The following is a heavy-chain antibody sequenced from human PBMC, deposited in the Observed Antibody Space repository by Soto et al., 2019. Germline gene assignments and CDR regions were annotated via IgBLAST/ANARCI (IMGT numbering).Heavy chain of an antibody. Sequence: SETLSLTCTVSGGSISSSSYYWGWIRQPPGKGLEWIGSIYYSGSTYYNPSLKSRVTISVDTSKNQFSLKLSSVTAADTAVYYCARHGNYGSGRFSAALDYWGQGTLVTVSS. CDR2: IYYSGST. CDR1: GGSISSSSYY. V-gene: IGHV4-39*01. D-gene: IGHD3-10*01. J-gene: IGHJ4*02. CDR3: ARHGNYGSGRFSAALDY.